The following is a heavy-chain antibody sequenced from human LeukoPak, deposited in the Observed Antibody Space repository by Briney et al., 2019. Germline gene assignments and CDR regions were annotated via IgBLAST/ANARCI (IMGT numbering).Heavy chain of an antibody. J-gene: IGHJ4*02. D-gene: IGHD2-15*01. CDR3: ARVNLKNCSGGSCYSMGY. Sequence: ASVKVSCKASGYTFTSYDINWVRQATGQGLEWMGWINPNSGGTNYAQKFQGRVTMTRDTSISTAYMELSRLRSDDTAVYYCARVNLKNCSGGSCYSMGYWGQGTLVTVSS. V-gene: IGHV1-2*02. CDR2: INPNSGGT. CDR1: GYTFTSYD.